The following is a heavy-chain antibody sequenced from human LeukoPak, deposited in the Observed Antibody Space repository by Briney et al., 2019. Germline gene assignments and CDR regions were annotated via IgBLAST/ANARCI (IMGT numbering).Heavy chain of an antibody. CDR1: GDSIIGFY. CDR2: INTSGTA. CDR3: ARRRGDYGAGEFPF. D-gene: IGHD3-16*01. Sequence: SETLSLTCTVSGDSIIGFYWGWIRQAPGKGLEWIGYINTSGTAISNPSLKSRVVISIDTSQSRFSLRLSSVTAADTAVYYCARRRGDYGAGEFPFWGQGTLVTVSA. J-gene: IGHJ4*02. V-gene: IGHV4-4*09.